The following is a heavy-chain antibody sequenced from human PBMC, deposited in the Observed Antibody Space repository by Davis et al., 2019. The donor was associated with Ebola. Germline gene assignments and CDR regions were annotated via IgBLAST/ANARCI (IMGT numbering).Heavy chain of an antibody. CDR3: ARGPPIVVVIENWFDP. Sequence: PSETLSLTCTVSGGSISSYYWSWIRQPAGKGLEWIGRIYTSGSTNYNPSLKSRVTMSVDTSKNQFSLKLSSVTAADTAVYYCARGPPIVVVIENWFDPWGQGTLVTVSS. D-gene: IGHD3-22*01. CDR1: GGSISSYY. CDR2: IYTSGST. V-gene: IGHV4-4*07. J-gene: IGHJ5*02.